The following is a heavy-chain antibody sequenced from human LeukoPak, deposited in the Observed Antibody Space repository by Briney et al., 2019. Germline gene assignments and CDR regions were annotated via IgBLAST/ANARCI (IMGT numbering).Heavy chain of an antibody. J-gene: IGHJ5*02. CDR2: IIGSGGST. Sequence: GGSLRLSCAASGFTFSNYAMSWVRQAPGKGLEWVSAIIGSGGSTYYADSVKGRFTISRDNSKNTLYLQMNSLRAEDTAVYYCAKVSGYYDFWSGYPWFDPWGQGTLVTVSS. V-gene: IGHV3-23*01. CDR1: GFTFSNYA. CDR3: AKVSGYYDFWSGYPWFDP. D-gene: IGHD3-3*01.